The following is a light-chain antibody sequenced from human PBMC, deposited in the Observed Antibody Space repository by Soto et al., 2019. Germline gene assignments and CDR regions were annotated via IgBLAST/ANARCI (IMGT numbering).Light chain of an antibody. J-gene: IGLJ2*01. V-gene: IGLV2-8*01. CDR2: EVS. Sequence: QSALTQPPSASGSPGQSVTISCTGTSSDVGDYNYVSWYQQHPGKAPKLMIYEVSKRPSGVPDRFSGSKSGNTASLTVSGLQAEDEAAYYCSSYTSSTTLGVLFGGGTKLTVL. CDR3: SSYTSSTTLGVL. CDR1: SSDVGDYNY.